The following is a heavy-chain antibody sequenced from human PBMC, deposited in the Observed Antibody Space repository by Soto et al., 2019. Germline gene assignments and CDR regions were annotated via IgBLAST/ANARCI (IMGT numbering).Heavy chain of an antibody. Sequence: EVQLVESGGGLVQPGGSLRLCCAASGFTFSSYWMSWVRQAPGKGLEWVANIKQDGSEKYYVDSVKGRFTISRDNAKNSLYLQMNSLRAEDTAVYYCARGRGCSTGCHNFDYWGQGTLVTVSS. J-gene: IGHJ4*02. CDR3: ARGRGCSTGCHNFDY. V-gene: IGHV3-7*01. CDR1: GFTFSSYW. CDR2: IKQDGSEK. D-gene: IGHD2-2*01.